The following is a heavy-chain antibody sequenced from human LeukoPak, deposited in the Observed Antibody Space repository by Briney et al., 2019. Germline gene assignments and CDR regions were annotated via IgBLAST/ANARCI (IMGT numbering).Heavy chain of an antibody. CDR2: ISSSSSYI. CDR1: GFTFSSYS. J-gene: IGHJ4*02. Sequence: PGGSLRLPCAASGFTFSSYSMNWVRQAPGKGLEWVSSISSSSSYIYYADSVEGRFTISRDNSKNTLYLQMNSLRAEDTAVYYCAKEDYDILTGYPLLDYWGQGTLVTVSS. D-gene: IGHD3-9*01. CDR3: AKEDYDILTGYPLLDY. V-gene: IGHV3-21*01.